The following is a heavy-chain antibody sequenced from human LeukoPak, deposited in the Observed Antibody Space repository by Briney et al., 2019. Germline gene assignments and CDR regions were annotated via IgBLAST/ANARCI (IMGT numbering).Heavy chain of an antibody. CDR3: AKMNWLLYLCPWFDP. D-gene: IGHD3-9*01. Sequence: TGGSLRLSCAASGFTFSSYSMNWVRQAPGKGLEWVSYISSSSSTIYYADSVKGRFTISRDNAKNSLYLQMNSLRAEDTAVYYCAKMNWLLYLCPWFDPWGQGTLVTVSS. CDR2: ISSSSSTI. CDR1: GFTFSSYS. J-gene: IGHJ5*02. V-gene: IGHV3-48*04.